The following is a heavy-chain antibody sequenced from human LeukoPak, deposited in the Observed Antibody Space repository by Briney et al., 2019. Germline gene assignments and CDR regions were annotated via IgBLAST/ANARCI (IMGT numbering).Heavy chain of an antibody. J-gene: IGHJ6*03. D-gene: IGHD3-3*01. Sequence: SETLSLTCTVSGGSISSSSYYWGWIRQPPGKGLEWIGEINHSGSTNYNPSLKSRVTISVDTSKNQFSLKLSSVTAADTAVYYCARGVPTYDFWSGYQLNYYYYMDVWGKGTTVTVSS. CDR2: INHSGST. CDR1: GGSISSSSYY. CDR3: ARGVPTYDFWSGYQLNYYYYMDV. V-gene: IGHV4-39*07.